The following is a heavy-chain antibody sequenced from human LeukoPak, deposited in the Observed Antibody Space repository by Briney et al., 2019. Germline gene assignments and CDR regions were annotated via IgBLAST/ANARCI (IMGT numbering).Heavy chain of an antibody. D-gene: IGHD2-15*01. CDR1: GFIFSSYA. J-gene: IGHJ4*02. V-gene: IGHV3-23*01. Sequence: GGSLRLSCAASGFIFSSYAMSWVRQAPGKGLEWVSAISSSGGRTYYADSVKGRFTISRDNSKNTLYLQMNSLRAEDTAVYYCAKGYCSGGSCYPGLFDYWGQGTLVTVSS. CDR3: AKGYCSGGSCYPGLFDY. CDR2: ISSSGGRT.